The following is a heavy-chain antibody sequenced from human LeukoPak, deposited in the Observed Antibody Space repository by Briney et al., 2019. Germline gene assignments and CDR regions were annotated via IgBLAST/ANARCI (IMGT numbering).Heavy chain of an antibody. CDR3: ARTDAFDI. CDR2: IKEDGSEK. Sequence: GGSLRLYCAASGFTFSDFWMSWVRQAPGKGLEWVANIKEDGSEKYYVDPVKGRFTISRDNAKNSLYLQMNSLRAEDTAVYYCARTDAFDIWGQGTMVTVSS. V-gene: IGHV3-7*01. CDR1: GFTFSDFW. J-gene: IGHJ3*02.